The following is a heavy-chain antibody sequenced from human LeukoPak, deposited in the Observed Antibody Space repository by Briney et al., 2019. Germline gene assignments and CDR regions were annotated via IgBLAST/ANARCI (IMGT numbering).Heavy chain of an antibody. V-gene: IGHV1-18*01. CDR3: ARESKIFRLGRWYYFDY. CDR1: GYTFTSYG. J-gene: IGHJ4*02. CDR2: ISAYNGNT. Sequence: ASVKVSCKASGYTFTSYGISWVRQAPGQGLEWMGWISAYNGNTNYAQKLQGRVTMTTDTSTSTAYMELRSLRSDDTAVYYCARESKIFRLGRWYYFDYWGQGTLVTVSS. D-gene: IGHD3-10*01.